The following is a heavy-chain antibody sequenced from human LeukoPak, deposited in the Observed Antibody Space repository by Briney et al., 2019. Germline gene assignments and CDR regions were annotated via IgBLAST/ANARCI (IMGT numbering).Heavy chain of an antibody. CDR3: ARDQMHIVVVTAIDY. D-gene: IGHD2-21*02. V-gene: IGHV3-33*01. J-gene: IGHJ4*02. Sequence: PGGSLRLSCAASGFTFSSYGMHWVRQAPGKGLEWVAVIWYDGSNKYYADSVKGRFTISRDKSKNTLYLQMNSLRAEDTAVYYCARDQMHIVVVTAIDYWGQGTLVTVSS. CDR1: GFTFSSYG. CDR2: IWYDGSNK.